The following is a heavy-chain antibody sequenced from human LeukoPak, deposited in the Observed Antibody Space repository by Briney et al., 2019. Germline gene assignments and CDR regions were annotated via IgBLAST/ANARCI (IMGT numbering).Heavy chain of an antibody. V-gene: IGHV4-39*07. CDR3: ASYDSSGSYPFDY. Sequence: SETLSLTCTVSGGSISSSSYYWGWIRQPPGKGLEWIGSIYYSGSTYYNPSLKGRVTISVDTSKNQFSLKLSSVTAADTAVYYCASYDSSGSYPFDYWGQGTLVTVSS. D-gene: IGHD3-22*01. CDR2: IYYSGST. CDR1: GGSISSSSYY. J-gene: IGHJ4*02.